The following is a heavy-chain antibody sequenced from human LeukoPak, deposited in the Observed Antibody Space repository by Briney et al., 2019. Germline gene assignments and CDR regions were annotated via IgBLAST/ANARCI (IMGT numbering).Heavy chain of an antibody. CDR1: GGSISSSSYY. Sequence: PSETLSLTCTVSGGSISSSSYYWGWIRQPPGKGLEWIGSIYYSGSTYYNPSLKSRVTISVDTSKNQFSPKLSSVTAADTAVYYCARHEYGSSDTYFDYWGQGTLVTVSS. D-gene: IGHD6-6*01. CDR2: IYYSGST. CDR3: ARHEYGSSDTYFDY. V-gene: IGHV4-39*01. J-gene: IGHJ4*02.